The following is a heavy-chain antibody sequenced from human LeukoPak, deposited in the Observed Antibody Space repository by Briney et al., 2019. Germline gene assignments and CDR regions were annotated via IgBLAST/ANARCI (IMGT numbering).Heavy chain of an antibody. CDR2: ISGSAGST. J-gene: IGHJ4*02. D-gene: IGHD5/OR15-5a*01. CDR3: AKDTDHAAVSSHFDY. V-gene: IGHV3-23*01. Sequence: GGSLRLSCAVSGFTFSTYAMTEVRQAPGKGLEWFSAISGSAGSTYYSDSVKGRFTISRDNSKNTLYLQMNSLRAEDTAVYYCAKDTDHAAVSSHFDYWGQGTLVTVSS. CDR1: GFTFSTYA.